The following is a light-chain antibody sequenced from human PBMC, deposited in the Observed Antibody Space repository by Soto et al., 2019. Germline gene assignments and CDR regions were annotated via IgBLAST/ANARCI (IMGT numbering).Light chain of an antibody. CDR1: QGISSY. V-gene: IGKV1-39*01. CDR2: AAS. Sequence: DIQMTQSPSSLSASVGDRVTITCRPSQGISSYLNWYQQKPGKAPKLLIYAASSLQSGVPSRLSGSGSGTDFTLTISSLQPEDFATYYCQQSYSTPRTFGQGTKVDIK. CDR3: QQSYSTPRT. J-gene: IGKJ1*01.